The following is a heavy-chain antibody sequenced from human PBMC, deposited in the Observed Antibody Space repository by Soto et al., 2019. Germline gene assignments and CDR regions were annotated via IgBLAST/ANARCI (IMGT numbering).Heavy chain of an antibody. CDR1: WFTVSSNY. D-gene: IGHD4-17*01. CDR3: AISTVTPYYYYGMDV. Sequence: EVQLVESGGGLVQPGGSLRLSCAASWFTVSSNYMSWVRQAPGKGLEWVSVIYSGGSTYYADSVKGRFTISRHNSKNTLYLQMNSLRAEDTAVYYCAISTVTPYYYYGMDVWGQGTTVTVSS. CDR2: IYSGGST. J-gene: IGHJ6*02. V-gene: IGHV3-53*04.